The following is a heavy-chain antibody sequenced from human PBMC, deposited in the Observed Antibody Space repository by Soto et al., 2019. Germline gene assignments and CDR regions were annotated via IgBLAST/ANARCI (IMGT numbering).Heavy chain of an antibody. CDR2: IIPIFGTA. CDR1: GGTFSSYA. J-gene: IGHJ5*02. V-gene: IGHV1-69*13. CDR3: ARDPIIAAAGPGGCFDP. D-gene: IGHD6-13*01. Sequence: SVKVSCKASGGTFSSYAISWVRQAPGQGLEWMGGIIPIFGTANYAQKFQGRVTITADESTSTAYMELSSLRSEDTAVYYCARDPIIAAAGPGGCFDPWGQGTLVTVSS.